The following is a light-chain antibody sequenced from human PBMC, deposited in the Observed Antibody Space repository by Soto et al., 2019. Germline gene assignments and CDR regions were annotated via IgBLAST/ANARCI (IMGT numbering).Light chain of an antibody. CDR2: EVN. CDR1: SSDDGGYNY. CDR3: SSYAGSDNVV. Sequence: QSVLTQPPSASGSPGQSVTISCTGTSSDDGGYNYVSWYQQYPGKAPKFIIYEVNKRPSGVPDRFPGSKSGNTASLTVSGLQAEDEADYYCSSYAGSDNVVFGGGTKVTVL. V-gene: IGLV2-8*01. J-gene: IGLJ2*01.